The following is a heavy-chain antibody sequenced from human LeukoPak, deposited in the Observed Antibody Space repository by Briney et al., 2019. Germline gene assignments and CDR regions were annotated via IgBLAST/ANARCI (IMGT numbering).Heavy chain of an antibody. CDR3: AKDDFRSHIVATGRGLSSY. Sequence: QPGGSLRLSCAASGFTFSSSAMSWVRQAPGKGLEWVSTISGSGSGSSTYYADSVKGRFTISRDNSKNTLYLQMNSLRAEDTAVYYCAKDDFRSHIVATGRGLSSYWGQGTLVTVSS. CDR1: GFTFSSSA. D-gene: IGHD5-12*01. J-gene: IGHJ4*02. CDR2: ISGSGSGSST. V-gene: IGHV3-23*01.